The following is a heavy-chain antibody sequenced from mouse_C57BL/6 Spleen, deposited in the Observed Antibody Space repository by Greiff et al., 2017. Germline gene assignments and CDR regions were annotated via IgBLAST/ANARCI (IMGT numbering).Heavy chain of an antibody. Sequence: VQLKESGGDLVKPGGSLKLSCAASGFTFSSYGMSWVRQTPDKRLEWVATISSGGSYTYYPDSVKGRFTISGDNAKNTLYLQMSSLKSEDTAMYYCARLDTTVVSLDAMDYWGQGTSVTVSS. D-gene: IGHD1-1*01. V-gene: IGHV5-6*01. J-gene: IGHJ4*01. CDR1: GFTFSSYG. CDR2: ISSGGSYT. CDR3: ARLDTTVVSLDAMDY.